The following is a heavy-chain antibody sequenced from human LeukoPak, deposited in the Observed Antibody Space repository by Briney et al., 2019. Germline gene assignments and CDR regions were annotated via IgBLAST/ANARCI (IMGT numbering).Heavy chain of an antibody. D-gene: IGHD3-16*01. CDR1: GFTFSYYS. V-gene: IGHV3-7*04. CDR2: IKYDGSET. Sequence: GGSLRFSCAASGFTFSYYSMTWVRQAPGKGLEWVATIKYDGSETYYVDSVRGRFSISRDNAKNSLYLQMNSLRAEDTAVYYCARDSTLSNYWGQGTLVTVSS. CDR3: ARDSTLSNY. J-gene: IGHJ4*02.